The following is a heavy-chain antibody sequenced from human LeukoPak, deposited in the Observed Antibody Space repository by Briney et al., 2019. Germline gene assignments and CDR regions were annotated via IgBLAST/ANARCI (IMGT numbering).Heavy chain of an antibody. Sequence: GGSLRLSCTASGFTFGDYTMSWVRQAPGKGLEWVGFIRSKAYGGTTEYAASVKGRFTISRDDSKSIAYLQMNSLKTEDTAVYYCTSQYSSGWSEFDFWGQGTLVTASS. CDR1: GFTFGDYT. J-gene: IGHJ4*02. D-gene: IGHD6-19*01. CDR3: TSQYSSGWSEFDF. CDR2: IRSKAYGGTT. V-gene: IGHV3-49*04.